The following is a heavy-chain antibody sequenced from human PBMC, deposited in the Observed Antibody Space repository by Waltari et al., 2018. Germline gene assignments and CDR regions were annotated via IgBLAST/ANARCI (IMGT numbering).Heavy chain of an antibody. CDR2: IYSGGRT. CDR1: GFTVSSNY. Sequence: EVQLVESGGGLIQPGGSLRLSCAASGFTVSSNYMSWVRQAPGKGLEWVSVIYSGGRTYYADSVKGRFTISRDNSKNTLYLQMNSLRAEDTAVYYCARGGDWNDYGDYRPLDYWGQGTLVTVSS. J-gene: IGHJ4*02. D-gene: IGHD4-17*01. V-gene: IGHV3-53*01. CDR3: ARGGDWNDYGDYRPLDY.